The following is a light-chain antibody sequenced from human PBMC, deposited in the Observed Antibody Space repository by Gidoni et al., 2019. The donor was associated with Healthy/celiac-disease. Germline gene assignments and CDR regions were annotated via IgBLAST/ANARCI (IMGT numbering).Light chain of an antibody. J-gene: IGLJ3*02. Sequence: SYELTQPPSVSVSPGQTARITCSGDALPKQYAYWYQQKPGQAPVLVIYKDSERTSGSPERFSGSSSGTTVTLTIRGVQAEDEADYYCQSADSSGTYKVFGGGTKLTVL. CDR2: KDS. V-gene: IGLV3-25*02. CDR1: ALPKQY. CDR3: QSADSSGTYKV.